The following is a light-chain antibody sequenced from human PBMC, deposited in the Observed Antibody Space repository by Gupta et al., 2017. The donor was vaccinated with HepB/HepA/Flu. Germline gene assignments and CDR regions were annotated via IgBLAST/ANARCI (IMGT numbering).Light chain of an antibody. CDR2: SNT. CDR1: SVNIGSNT. Sequence: QPVLTQPPSASGTPGQRVTISCSGSSVNIGSNTVNWYQHFPGTAPKLLIHSNTQRPSGVPARFSGSKSGTSASLVISGLQSEDEADYYCTAWDDSLSGRLFGGGTKLTVL. CDR3: TAWDDSLSGRL. V-gene: IGLV1-44*01. J-gene: IGLJ3*02.